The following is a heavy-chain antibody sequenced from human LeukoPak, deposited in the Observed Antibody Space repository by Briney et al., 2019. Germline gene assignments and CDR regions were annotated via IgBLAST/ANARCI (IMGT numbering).Heavy chain of an antibody. J-gene: IGHJ6*02. CDR1: GFNFSHYG. CDR3: AKDLNSFIVVVTIYGMDV. CDR2: ISHDASNI. V-gene: IGHV3-30*18. D-gene: IGHD2-15*01. Sequence: GGSLSLSCEISGFNFSHYGMHWVRQAPGKGLEWVADISHDASNIYYADSVKGRFTISRGNAKNTLFLQLNSLRGDDTAVYYCAKDLNSFIVVVTIYGMDVWGQGTTVIVSS.